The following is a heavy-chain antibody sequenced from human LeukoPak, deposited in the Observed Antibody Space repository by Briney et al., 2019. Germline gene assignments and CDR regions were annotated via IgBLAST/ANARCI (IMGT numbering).Heavy chain of an antibody. CDR1: GFTFSSYE. CDR3: ARDQFGYSSSWCDY. D-gene: IGHD6-13*01. CDR2: ISKSDSTI. J-gene: IGHJ4*02. V-gene: IGHV3-48*03. Sequence: GGSLRLSCVASGFTFSSYEMNWVRQAPGKGLEWVSYISKSDSTIYYADSVKGRFTISRDNAKNSLYLQMNSLRAEDTAVYYCARDQFGYSSSWCDYWGQGTLVTVSS.